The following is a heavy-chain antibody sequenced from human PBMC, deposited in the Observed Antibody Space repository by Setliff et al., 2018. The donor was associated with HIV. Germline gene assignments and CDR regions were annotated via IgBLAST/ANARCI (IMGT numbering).Heavy chain of an antibody. CDR3: ARNTRAGDFDY. Sequence: SETLSLTCTVSGVSFGSSDYYRAWIRQPPGKGLEWIGSFYYSGSTYSNPSLKSRVTISVDTSKNQFSLRLTSVTAADTAVYYCARNTRAGDFDYWGQGTLVTVSS. J-gene: IGHJ4*02. V-gene: IGHV4-39*01. D-gene: IGHD3-10*01. CDR2: FYYSGST. CDR1: GVSFGSSDYY.